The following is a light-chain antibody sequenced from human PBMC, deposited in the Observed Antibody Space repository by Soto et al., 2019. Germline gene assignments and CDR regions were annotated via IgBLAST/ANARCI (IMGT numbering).Light chain of an antibody. CDR1: QGISSW. V-gene: IGKV1-12*01. CDR2: VAS. Sequence: DIQMTQSPSSVSASVGDRVTITCRASQGISSWLAWYQQKPGKAPKLLIYVASSLQSGVPSRFSGSGSGTEFILTINSLQPDDFATYCCQHYGGMWAFGQGTKVDIK. CDR3: QHYGGMWA. J-gene: IGKJ1*01.